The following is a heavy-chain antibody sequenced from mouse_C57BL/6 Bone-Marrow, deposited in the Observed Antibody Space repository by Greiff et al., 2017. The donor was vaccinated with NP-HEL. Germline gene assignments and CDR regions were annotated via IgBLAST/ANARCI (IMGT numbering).Heavy chain of an antibody. CDR1: GFTFSSYA. V-gene: IGHV5-4*01. CDR2: ISDGGSYT. J-gene: IGHJ4*01. Sequence: DVMLVESGGGLVKPGGSLKLSCAASGFTFSSYAMSWVRQTPGQRLEWVATISDGGSYTYYPDNVKGRFTLTRDNAKNNLYMQMSHLKSEDTAMYYCARDYRRSYAMDYWGQGTSVTVSS. CDR3: ARDYRRSYAMDY.